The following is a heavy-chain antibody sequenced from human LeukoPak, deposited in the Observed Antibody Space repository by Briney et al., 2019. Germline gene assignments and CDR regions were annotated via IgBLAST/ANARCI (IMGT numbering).Heavy chain of an antibody. J-gene: IGHJ4*02. CDR1: GSTFSNAW. D-gene: IGHD3-16*02. Sequence: GGSLRLSCAASGSTFSNAWMSWVRQAPGKGLEWVGRIKSKTDGGTTDYAAPVKGRFTISRDDSKNTLYLQMNSLKTEDTAVYYCTTEAYDYVWGSYRDIDYWGQGTLVTVSS. V-gene: IGHV3-15*01. CDR3: TTEAYDYVWGSYRDIDY. CDR2: IKSKTDGGTT.